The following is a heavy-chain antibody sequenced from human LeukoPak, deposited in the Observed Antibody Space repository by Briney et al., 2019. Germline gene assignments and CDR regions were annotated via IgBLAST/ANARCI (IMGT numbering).Heavy chain of an antibody. J-gene: IGHJ4*02. V-gene: IGHV1-18*01. CDR2: ISAYNGNT. D-gene: IGHD3-22*01. Sequence: ASVKVSCKASGYTFTSYGISWVRQAPGQGLEWMGWISAYNGNTNYAQKLQGRVTMTTDTSTSTAYMELRSLRSDDTAVYYCARERTYYYDSSGYYGVCYFDYWGQGTLVTVSS. CDR1: GYTFTSYG. CDR3: ARERTYYYDSSGYYGVCYFDY.